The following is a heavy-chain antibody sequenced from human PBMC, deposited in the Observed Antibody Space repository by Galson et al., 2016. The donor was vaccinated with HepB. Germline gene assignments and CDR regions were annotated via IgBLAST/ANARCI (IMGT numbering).Heavy chain of an antibody. CDR3: ARVPPLYSYGYGPGDN. D-gene: IGHD5-18*01. J-gene: IGHJ4*02. CDR2: MNPHSGTT. CDR1: GYTFTSYD. V-gene: IGHV1-8*01. Sequence: SVKVSCKASGYTFTSYDLNWVRQATGQGLEWMGWMNPHSGTTGYAPKFQGRITMTTNTSISTAYMELSSLRSEDTAVYYCARVPPLYSYGYGPGDNWGQGTLVTVSS.